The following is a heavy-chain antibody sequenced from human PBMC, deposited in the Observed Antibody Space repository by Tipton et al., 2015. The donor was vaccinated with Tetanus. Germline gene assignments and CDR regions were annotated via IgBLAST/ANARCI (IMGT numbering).Heavy chain of an antibody. CDR3: ARGVPRESFYLDH. CDR1: GGLITTGGYS. Sequence: TLSLTCNVSGGLITTGGYSWGWIRQPPGQGLEWLGYIYQTDSTYYNPSVRSRLTLSLQRSKNQVSLKLSSVTAADTAVYYCARGVPRESFYLDHWGQGKQVAVSS. V-gene: IGHV4-30-2*01. J-gene: IGHJ4*02. D-gene: IGHD3-3*01. CDR2: IYQTDST.